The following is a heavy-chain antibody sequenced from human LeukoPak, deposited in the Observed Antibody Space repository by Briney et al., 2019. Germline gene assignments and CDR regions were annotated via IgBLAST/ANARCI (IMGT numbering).Heavy chain of an antibody. Sequence: GGSLRLSCAASGFTFSSYSMNWVRQAPGKGLEWVSYISSSGSTIYYADSVKGRFTISRDNAKNSLYLQMNSLRAEDTAVYYCASYDYYYYYMDVWGKGTTVTVSS. D-gene: IGHD3-16*01. CDR1: GFTFSSYS. V-gene: IGHV3-48*04. J-gene: IGHJ6*03. CDR2: ISSSGSTI. CDR3: ASYDYYYYYMDV.